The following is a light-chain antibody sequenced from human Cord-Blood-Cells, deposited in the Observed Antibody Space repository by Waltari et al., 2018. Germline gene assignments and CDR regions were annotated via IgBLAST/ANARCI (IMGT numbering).Light chain of an antibody. J-gene: IGLJ3*02. CDR2: EGS. Sequence: QSALTQPASVSGSPGQSITIPCPVPSSDVASHNLLSWYQQHPGKAPKLMIYEGSKRPSGVSNRFSGSKSGNTASLTISGLQAEDEADYYCCSYAGSSTLWVFGGGTKLTVL. CDR3: CSYAGSSTLWV. V-gene: IGLV2-23*01. CDR1: SSDVASHNL.